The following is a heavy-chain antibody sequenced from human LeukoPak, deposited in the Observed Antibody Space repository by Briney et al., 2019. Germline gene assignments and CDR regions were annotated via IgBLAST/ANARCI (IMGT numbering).Heavy chain of an antibody. CDR2: IRYDGSNK. D-gene: IGHD1-26*01. V-gene: IGHV3-30*02. J-gene: IGHJ4*02. CDR3: ANMLVGANSAGGDC. Sequence: PGGSLRLSCAASGLTFSSYGLHWLRQPPGKGLAWVAFIRYDGSNKYYADAVKGRFTITRDNSKNTLYLQMNSLRAEDTAMYYCANMLVGANSAGGDCWGQGTLVTVSS. CDR1: GLTFSSYG.